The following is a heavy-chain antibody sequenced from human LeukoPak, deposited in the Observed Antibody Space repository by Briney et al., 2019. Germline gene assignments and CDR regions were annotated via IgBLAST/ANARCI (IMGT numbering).Heavy chain of an antibody. D-gene: IGHD2-2*02. CDR3: ARMAPLYCSSTSCHSGYFDY. V-gene: IGHV4-34*01. CDR2: INHSGST. J-gene: IGHJ4*02. CDR1: GGSFSGYY. Sequence: SETLSLTCAVYGGSFSGYYWSWIRQPPGKGLEWIGEINHSGSTNYNPSLKSRVTISVDTSKNQFSLKLSSVTAADTAVYYCARMAPLYCSSTSCHSGYFDYWGQGTLVTVS.